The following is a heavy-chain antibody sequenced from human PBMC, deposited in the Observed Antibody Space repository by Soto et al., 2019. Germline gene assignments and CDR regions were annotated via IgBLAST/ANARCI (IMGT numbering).Heavy chain of an antibody. D-gene: IGHD6-6*01. V-gene: IGHV4-39*01. CDR3: ARPVAAPPMGYYYYMDV. CDR1: GGSISSSSYY. CDR2: IYYSGST. J-gene: IGHJ6*03. Sequence: SETLSLTCTVSGGSISSSSYYWGWIRQPPGKGLEWIGSIYYSGSTYYNPSLKSRVTISVDTSKNQFSLKLSSVTAADTAVYYCARPVAAPPMGYYYYMDVWGKGTTVTVSS.